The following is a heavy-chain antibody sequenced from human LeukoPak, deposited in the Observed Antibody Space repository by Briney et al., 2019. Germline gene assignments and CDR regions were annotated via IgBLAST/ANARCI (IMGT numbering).Heavy chain of an antibody. V-gene: IGHV3-7*01. CDR1: GFTFSSYW. CDR3: ARDYGVVGRFDP. CDR2: IKQDGSEK. D-gene: IGHD3-3*01. J-gene: IGHJ5*02. Sequence: GGSLRLSCAASGFTFSSYWMSWVRQAPGKGLEWVANIKQDGSEKYYVDSVKGRFTIFRDNAKNSLYLQMDGLRAEDTAVYYCARDYGVVGRFDPWGQGTLVTVSS.